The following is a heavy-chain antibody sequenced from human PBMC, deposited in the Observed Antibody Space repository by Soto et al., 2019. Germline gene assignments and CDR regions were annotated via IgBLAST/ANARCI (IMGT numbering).Heavy chain of an antibody. Sequence: GGSLRLSCAASGFTFSSYAMSWVRQAPGKGLEWVSAISGSGGSTYYADSVKGRFTISRDNSKNTLYLQMNSLRAEDTAVYYCAKVPGFWSGYSVIDYWGQGTLVTVSS. V-gene: IGHV3-23*01. D-gene: IGHD3-3*01. CDR3: AKVPGFWSGYSVIDY. CDR1: GFTFSSYA. J-gene: IGHJ4*02. CDR2: ISGSGGST.